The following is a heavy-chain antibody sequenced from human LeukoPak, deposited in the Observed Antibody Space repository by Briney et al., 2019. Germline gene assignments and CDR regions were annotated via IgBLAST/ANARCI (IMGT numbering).Heavy chain of an antibody. Sequence: ASLKVSCKASGYTFTGYYIHWVRQAPGQGLEWMGWISPNSGDTNYAQKFQGRVTVTRDTSISTAYMEVSRLRSDDTAVYYCARGVVVAAPCPGYWGQGTLVSVS. V-gene: IGHV1-2*02. D-gene: IGHD2-15*01. CDR3: ARGVVVAAPCPGY. CDR2: ISPNSGDT. CDR1: GYTFTGYY. J-gene: IGHJ4*02.